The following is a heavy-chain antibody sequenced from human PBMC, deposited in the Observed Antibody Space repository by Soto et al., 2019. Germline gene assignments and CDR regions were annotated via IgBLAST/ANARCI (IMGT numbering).Heavy chain of an antibody. V-gene: IGHV4-59*11. CDR2: IYYSGST. J-gene: IGHJ1*01. CDR1: GGSISSHY. D-gene: IGHD6-13*01. Sequence: QVQLQESGPGLVKPSDTLSLTCTVSGGSISSHYWSWIRQPPGKGLEWFGYIYYSGSTNYTPALKNRITIPVDTSKNQCSLKLSSVTAADTAVYYCAREIAAAGTEYFQHWGQGNLVIVSS. CDR3: AREIAAAGTEYFQH.